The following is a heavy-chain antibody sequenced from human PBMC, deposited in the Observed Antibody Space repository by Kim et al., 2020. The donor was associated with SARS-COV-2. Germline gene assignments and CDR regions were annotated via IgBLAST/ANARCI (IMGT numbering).Heavy chain of an antibody. CDR1: GFTFSTYA. Sequence: GGSLRLSCAASGFTFSTYAMSWVRQAPGKGLEWVSGISGSGVGTYYADSVKGRFTISRDNPKNTLYVQMNSLRVEDTAVYYCAKATLGYCSNGACPRYGMDVWGQGTTVTVSS. J-gene: IGHJ6*02. CDR3: AKATLGYCSNGACPRYGMDV. V-gene: IGHV3-23*01. D-gene: IGHD2-8*01. CDR2: ISGSGVGT.